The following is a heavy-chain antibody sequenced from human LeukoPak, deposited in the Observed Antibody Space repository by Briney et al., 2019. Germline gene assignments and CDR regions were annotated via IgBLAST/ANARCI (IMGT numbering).Heavy chain of an antibody. D-gene: IGHD6-19*01. CDR3: ARESVAGTGYTINFDY. J-gene: IGHJ4*02. CDR1: GYTFTGYY. CDR2: INPNSGGT. V-gene: IGHV1-2*02. Sequence: GASVKVSCKASGYTFTGYYMHWVRQAPGQGLEWMGWINPNSGGTNYAQKFQGRVTMTRGTSISTAYMELGRLRSDDTAVYYCARESVAGTGYTINFDYWGQGTLVTVSS.